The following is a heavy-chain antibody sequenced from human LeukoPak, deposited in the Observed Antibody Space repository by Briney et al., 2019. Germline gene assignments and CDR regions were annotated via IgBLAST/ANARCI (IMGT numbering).Heavy chain of an antibody. CDR2: ISHDGSIQ. J-gene: IGHJ5*02. CDR1: GFTFSHAW. Sequence: GGSLRLSCAASGFTFSHAWMTWVRQAPGKGLEWVAMISHDGSIQHYGDSVKGRFTISRDNSKNTLYLQMNSLRDEDTAVYHCAKDWGSSGWYNWFDPWGQGTLVTVSS. V-gene: IGHV3-30*18. CDR3: AKDWGSSGWYNWFDP. D-gene: IGHD6-19*01.